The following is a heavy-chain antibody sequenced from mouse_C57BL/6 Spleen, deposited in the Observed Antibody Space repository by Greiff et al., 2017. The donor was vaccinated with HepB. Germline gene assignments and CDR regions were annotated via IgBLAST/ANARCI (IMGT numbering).Heavy chain of an antibody. V-gene: IGHV14-4*01. CDR3: TTRRLSWYFDV. Sequence: EVQLQQSGAELVRPGASVKLSCTASGFNIKDDYMHWVKQRPEKGLEWIGWIDPENGDTEYASKFQGKATITADTSSNTAYLQLSSLTSEDTAVYYCTTRRLSWYFDVWGTGTTVTVSS. J-gene: IGHJ1*03. D-gene: IGHD2-4*01. CDR2: IDPENGDT. CDR1: GFNIKDDY.